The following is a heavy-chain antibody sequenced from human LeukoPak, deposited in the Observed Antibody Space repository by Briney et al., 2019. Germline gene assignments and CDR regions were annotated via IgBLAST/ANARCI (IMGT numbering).Heavy chain of an antibody. J-gene: IGHJ4*02. D-gene: IGHD3-22*01. CDR1: GVSIGSGNFY. V-gene: IGHV4-61*09. Sequence: KPSQTLSLTCTVSGVSIGSGNFYWTWLRQPAGKGLEWIGHIYTGGSTNYNPSLKSRVTISVDTSKNQFSLKLSSVTAADTAVYYCARQLRKYYYDSSGYPYRGQGTLVTVSS. CDR2: IYTGGST. CDR3: ARQLRKYYYDSSGYPY.